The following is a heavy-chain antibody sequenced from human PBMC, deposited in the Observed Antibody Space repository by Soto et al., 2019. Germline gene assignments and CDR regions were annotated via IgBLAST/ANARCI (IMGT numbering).Heavy chain of an antibody. Sequence: PSETLSLTXAVSGGSISSGGYSWSWIRQPPGKGLEWIGYIYHSGSTYYNPSLKSRVTISVDRSKNQFSLKLSSVTAADTAVYYCASRSGYYLVMEYWAQRTLVTVSS. V-gene: IGHV4-30-2*01. J-gene: IGHJ4*02. CDR2: IYHSGST. D-gene: IGHD3-22*01. CDR1: GGSISSGGYS. CDR3: ASRSGYYLVMEY.